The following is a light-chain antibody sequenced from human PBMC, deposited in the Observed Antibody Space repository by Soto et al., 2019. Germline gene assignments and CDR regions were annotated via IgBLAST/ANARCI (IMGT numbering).Light chain of an antibody. CDR1: QSVGTY. V-gene: IGKV3-11*01. CDR2: DAS. Sequence: VLTQSPATLSLSPGERATLSCRASQSVGTYLAWYHQKPGQAPRLLIYDASDRATGIPARFSGSGSGTDFTLTISSLEPEDFAVYYCQQRINWPPVTFGGGTKVDIK. J-gene: IGKJ4*01. CDR3: QQRINWPPVT.